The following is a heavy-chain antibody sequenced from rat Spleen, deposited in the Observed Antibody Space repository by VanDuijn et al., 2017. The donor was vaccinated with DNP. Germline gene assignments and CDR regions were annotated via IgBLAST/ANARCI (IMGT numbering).Heavy chain of an antibody. V-gene: IGHV5-29*01. D-gene: IGHD4-4*01. CDR3: TRQEFGVPAFVY. CDR1: GFTFSNYG. J-gene: IGHJ3*01. Sequence: EVQLVESGGGLVQPGRSLKLSCAASGFTFSNYGMAWVRQAPTKGLEWVATISYDGSSTYYRDSVKGRYTISRDNAINTLYLQINSLRSEDTATYYCTRQEFGVPAFVYWGQGTLVTVSS. CDR2: ISYDGSST.